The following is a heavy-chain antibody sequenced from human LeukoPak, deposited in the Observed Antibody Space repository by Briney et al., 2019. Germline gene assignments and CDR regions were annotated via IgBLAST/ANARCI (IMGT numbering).Heavy chain of an antibody. D-gene: IGHD3-10*01. CDR3: AKALWGVRGANLDY. CDR2: ISTTGGST. CDR1: GITFSSYG. Sequence: GGSLRLSCAASGITFSSYGMSWVRQAPGKGLEWVSAISTTGGSTYYADSVKGRFTISRDNSKNTLYLQMNSLRAEDTAVYYCAKALWGVRGANLDYWGQGTLVTVSS. J-gene: IGHJ4*02. V-gene: IGHV3-23*01.